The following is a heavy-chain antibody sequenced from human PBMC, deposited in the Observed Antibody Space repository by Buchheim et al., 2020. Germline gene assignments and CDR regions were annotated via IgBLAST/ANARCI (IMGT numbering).Heavy chain of an antibody. J-gene: IGHJ4*02. CDR1: GGSISSYY. CDR2: IYYSGST. V-gene: IGHV4-59*01. CDR3: ARINPGYSSSWYLDY. D-gene: IGHD6-13*01. Sequence: QVQLQESGPGLVKPSETLSLTCTVSGGSISSYYWSWIRQPPGKGLEWIGCIYYSGSTNYNPSLESRVTISVDTSKSQFSLKLSSVTAADTAVYYCARINPGYSSSWYLDYWGQGTL.